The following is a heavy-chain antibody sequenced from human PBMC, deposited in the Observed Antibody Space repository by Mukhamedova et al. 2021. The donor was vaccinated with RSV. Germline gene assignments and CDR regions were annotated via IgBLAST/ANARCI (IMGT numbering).Heavy chain of an antibody. Sequence: MGWVRQMPGKGLEWMGIIYPGDSDTRYSPSFQGQVTISADKSISTAYLQWSSLKASDTAMYYCARRSSSWTIDYWGQGTLVTVPS. V-gene: IGHV5-51*01. D-gene: IGHD6-13*01. CDR3: ARRSSSWTIDY. J-gene: IGHJ4*02. CDR2: IYPGDSDT.